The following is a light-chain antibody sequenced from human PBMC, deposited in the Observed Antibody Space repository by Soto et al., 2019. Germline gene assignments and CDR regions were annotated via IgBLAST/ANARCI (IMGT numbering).Light chain of an antibody. CDR1: QTIGSN. J-gene: IGKJ1*01. CDR2: GAS. Sequence: EIVMTQSPGTLSVSPGERATLSWRASQTIGSNLAWYQQKPGQAPRLLIYGASGRATGIPDRFSGSGSGTDFTLTISRLEPEDSAVYYCQQYGSSLWTFGQGTKVDIK. V-gene: IGKV3-20*01. CDR3: QQYGSSLWT.